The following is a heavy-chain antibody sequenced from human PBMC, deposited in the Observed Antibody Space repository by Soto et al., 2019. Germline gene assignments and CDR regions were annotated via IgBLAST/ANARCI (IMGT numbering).Heavy chain of an antibody. J-gene: IGHJ6*02. CDR3: ARDVFQEDV. V-gene: IGHV3-30-3*01. CDR2: ILSDGSNK. CDR1: GFTFSSYA. Sequence: QVQLVESGGGVVQPGRSLRLSCAASGFTFSSYAMHWVRQAPGKGLEWVAVILSDGSNKWYVDSVKGRFTISRDNSKNTLCLQMNSLRAEDTAVYYCARDVFQEDVWGQGTTVTVSS.